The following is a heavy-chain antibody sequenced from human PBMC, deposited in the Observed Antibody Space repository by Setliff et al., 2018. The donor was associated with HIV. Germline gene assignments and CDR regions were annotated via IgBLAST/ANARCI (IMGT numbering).Heavy chain of an antibody. J-gene: IGHJ3*02. Sequence: PSETLSLTCAVSGGSISSSNWWTWVRQTPGRGLEWIGEIYHSGSTNYNPSLKSRVTISVDKSQNQFSLKLSSVTAADTAVYYCARLTSITMIVVVILDAFDIWGQGTMVTVS. D-gene: IGHD3-22*01. CDR2: IYHSGST. V-gene: IGHV4-4*02. CDR1: GGSISSSNW. CDR3: ARLTSITMIVVVILDAFDI.